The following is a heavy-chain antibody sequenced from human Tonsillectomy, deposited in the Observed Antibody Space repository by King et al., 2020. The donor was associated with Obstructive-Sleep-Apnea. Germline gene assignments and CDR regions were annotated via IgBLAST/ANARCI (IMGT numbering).Heavy chain of an antibody. CDR3: AAREVDTIISSWYTLYYYYGMDV. D-gene: IGHD6-13*01. CDR1: GGSISSYY. J-gene: IGHJ6*02. V-gene: IGHV4-4*07. CDR2: IYTSGST. Sequence: VQLQESGPGLVKPSETLSLTCTVSGGSISSYYWSWIRQPAGKGLEWIGRIYTSGSTNYNPSLKSRVTMSVDTSKNQFSLKLSSVTAADTAVYYCAAREVDTIISSWYTLYYYYGMDVWGQGTTVTVSS.